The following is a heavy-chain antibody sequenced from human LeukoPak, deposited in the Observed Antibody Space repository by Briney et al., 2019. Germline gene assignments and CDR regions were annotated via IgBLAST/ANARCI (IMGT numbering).Heavy chain of an antibody. D-gene: IGHD3-16*01. Sequence: GASVKVSCKASGYTFTSYGISWVRQAPGQGLEWMGWISAYNGNTNYAQKLQGRVTMTTDTSTSTAYMELSSLRSEDTAVYYCARGSRGGTKNYYYMDVWGKGTTVTVSS. V-gene: IGHV1-18*01. CDR2: ISAYNGNT. CDR3: ARGSRGGTKNYYYMDV. J-gene: IGHJ6*03. CDR1: GYTFTSYG.